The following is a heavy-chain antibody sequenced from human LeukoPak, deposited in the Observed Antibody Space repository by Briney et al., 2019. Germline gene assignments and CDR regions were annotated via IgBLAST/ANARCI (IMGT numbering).Heavy chain of an antibody. V-gene: IGHV3-23*01. CDR3: AKEGFYNWNDENDAFDT. Sequence: PGGSLRLSCAASGFSFSSYAMSWVRQAPGKGLEWVSGISGSGENTYYADSAKGRFTISRDNSENTLFLQMNSLTAEDTALYYCAKEGFYNWNDENDAFDTWGQGTMVTVSS. J-gene: IGHJ3*02. CDR2: ISGSGENT. CDR1: GFSFSSYA. D-gene: IGHD1-1*01.